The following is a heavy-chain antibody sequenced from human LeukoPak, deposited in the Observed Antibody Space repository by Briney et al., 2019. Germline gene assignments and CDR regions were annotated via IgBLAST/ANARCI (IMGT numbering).Heavy chain of an antibody. CDR2: IYYSGST. J-gene: IGHJ4*02. D-gene: IGHD6-19*01. CDR3: ARAGAVAVFDY. CDR1: GGSVSSYY. Sequence: SETLSLTCTVSGGSVSSYYWSWIRQPPGKGLERIGYIYYSGSTNYNPSLKSRVTISVDTSKNQFSLKLSSVTAADTAVYYCARAGAVAVFDYWGQGTLVTVSS. V-gene: IGHV4-59*02.